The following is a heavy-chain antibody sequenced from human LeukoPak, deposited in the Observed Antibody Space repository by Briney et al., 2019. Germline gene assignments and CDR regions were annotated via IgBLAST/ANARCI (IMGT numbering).Heavy chain of an antibody. CDR3: AKDHPYYYDSSGYYFDY. J-gene: IGHJ4*02. Sequence: PGGSLRLSCAASGFTLSSYAMSWVRQAPGKGLEWVSAISDSGNTYHADSVKGRFTISRDSSKNTLFLQMNRLRPEDAAVYYCAKDHPYYYDSSGYYFDYWGQGTLVTVSS. V-gene: IGHV3-23*01. D-gene: IGHD3-22*01. CDR2: ISDSGNT. CDR1: GFTLSSYA.